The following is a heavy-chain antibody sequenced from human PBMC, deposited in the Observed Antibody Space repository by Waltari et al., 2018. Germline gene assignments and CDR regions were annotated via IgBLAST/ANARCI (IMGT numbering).Heavy chain of an antibody. CDR1: GYSISSSNSY. D-gene: IGHD5-12*01. CDR3: ARSSAGMPRWLGDY. J-gene: IGHJ4*02. V-gene: IGHV4-39*01. CDR2: VYYSGTT. Sequence: QLQLQESGPGLVKPSETLSLSCSVSGYSISSSNSYWGWIRQPPGKGLEWMASVYYSGTTYYNPSLKSRVTISADTSRNQFYLRLTSVTATDTAVYYCARSSAGMPRWLGDYWGQGILVTVSS.